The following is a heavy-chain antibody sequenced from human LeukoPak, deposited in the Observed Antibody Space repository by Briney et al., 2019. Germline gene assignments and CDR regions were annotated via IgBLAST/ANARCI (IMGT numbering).Heavy chain of an antibody. Sequence: GASVKVSFKASGDDFNSYAFNWVRQAPGQGLEWMGGIIPIFGSANYAQRFQGRVTITADESTSTVYMELSSLRSEDTAVYYCAREHDVVIVSAEEYYYYGMDVWGQGTTVTVS. CDR1: GDDFNSYA. CDR2: IIPIFGSA. D-gene: IGHD2/OR15-2a*01. J-gene: IGHJ6*02. V-gene: IGHV1-69*13. CDR3: AREHDVVIVSAEEYYYYGMDV.